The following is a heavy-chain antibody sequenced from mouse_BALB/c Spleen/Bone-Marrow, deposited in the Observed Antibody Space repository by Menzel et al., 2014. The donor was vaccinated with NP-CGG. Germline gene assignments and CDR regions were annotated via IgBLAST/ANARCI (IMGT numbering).Heavy chain of an antibody. CDR2: IYYSGTI. CDR1: GISITTGNYR. CDR3: ARELYYFDY. V-gene: IGHV3-5*02. J-gene: IGHJ2*01. Sequence: EVQLQQSGPGLVKPSQTVSLTCTVTGISITTGNYRRSWIRQFPGNKLEWIGYIYYSGTITYNPSLTSRTTITRDTSKNQFFLEMNSLTAEDTATYYCARELYYFDYWGQGTTLTVSS.